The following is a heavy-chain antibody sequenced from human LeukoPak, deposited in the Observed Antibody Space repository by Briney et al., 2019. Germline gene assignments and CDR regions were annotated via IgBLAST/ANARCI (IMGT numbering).Heavy chain of an antibody. V-gene: IGHV3-30-3*01. CDR3: ARDSISARPPHYYYMDV. CDR2: ISYDGSNK. Sequence: PGGSLRLSCAASGFTFSSYAMHWVRQAPGKGLEWVAVISYDGSNKYYADSVKGRFTISRDNSKNTLYLQMNSLRAEDTAVYYCARDSISARPPHYYYMDVWGKGTTVTVSS. CDR1: GFTFSSYA. D-gene: IGHD6-6*01. J-gene: IGHJ6*03.